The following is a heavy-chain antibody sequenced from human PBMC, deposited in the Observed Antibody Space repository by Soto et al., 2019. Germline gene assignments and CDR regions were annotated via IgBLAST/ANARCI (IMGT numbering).Heavy chain of an antibody. Sequence: SETLSLTCAVYGGSFSGYYWSWIRQPPGKGLEWIGEINHSGSTNYNPSLKSRVTISVDTSKNQFSLKLSSVTAADTAVYYCVIRLEPLGGPHYYYGTDVWGQGTTVTVSS. CDR1: GGSFSGYY. CDR3: VIRLEPLGGPHYYYGTDV. D-gene: IGHD1-1*01. V-gene: IGHV4-34*01. CDR2: INHSGST. J-gene: IGHJ6*02.